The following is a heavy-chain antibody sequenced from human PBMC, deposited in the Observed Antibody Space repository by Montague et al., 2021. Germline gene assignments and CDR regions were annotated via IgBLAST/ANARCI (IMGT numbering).Heavy chain of an antibody. D-gene: IGHD2-15*01. V-gene: IGHV4-4*02. CDR3: ARRGGYSARQYSGWDV. CDR1: GDSINTPNW. CDR2: VYHTGST. J-gene: IGHJ6*02. Sequence: SETLSLTCAVSGDSINTPNWRTWVRQFPGKGLEWIREVYHTGSTNYKPSLKSRVTLSVAKSKNQFSLKMTSVTAADTAIYYCARRGGYSARQYSGWDVWGQGSTVTVSS.